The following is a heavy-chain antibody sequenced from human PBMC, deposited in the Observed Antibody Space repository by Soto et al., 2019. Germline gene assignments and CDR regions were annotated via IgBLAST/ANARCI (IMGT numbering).Heavy chain of an antibody. D-gene: IGHD3-10*02. V-gene: IGHV4-34*01. Sequence: QVQLQLWGAGLLKPSETLSLTCAVYGGSFSGYFWSWVRQTPGKGLEWIGQINHSGNTNYNPSLKSRVTISIDTSKNQFSLHLKSVTAADTAVYFCARAQLVDFTVFAVATYFDFWGQGALVTVSS. J-gene: IGHJ4*02. CDR2: INHSGNT. CDR3: ARAQLVDFTVFAVATYFDF. CDR1: GGSFSGYF.